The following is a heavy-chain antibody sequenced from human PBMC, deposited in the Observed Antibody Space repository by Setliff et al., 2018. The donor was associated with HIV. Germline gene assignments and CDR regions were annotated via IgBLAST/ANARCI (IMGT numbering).Heavy chain of an antibody. CDR2: IVVGSYNT. Sequence: SVKVSCKASGFTFTNSAMQWVRLARGQRLEWIGWIVVGSYNTNYAQKFQERVTITRDLSTSTAYMELSSLRSEDTAVYYCAAASNRRVRGVNLHYYYYMDVWGKGTTVTVSS. D-gene: IGHD3-10*01. V-gene: IGHV1-58*02. J-gene: IGHJ6*03. CDR3: AAASNRRVRGVNLHYYYYMDV. CDR1: GFTFTNSA.